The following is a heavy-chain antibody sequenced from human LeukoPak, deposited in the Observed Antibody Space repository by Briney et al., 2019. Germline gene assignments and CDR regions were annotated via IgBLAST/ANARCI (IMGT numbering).Heavy chain of an antibody. CDR2: IYYSGST. CDR1: GGSISSYY. V-gene: IGHV4-59*01. Sequence: SETLSLTCTVSGGSISSYYWSWIRQPPGKGLEWIGYIYYSGSTNYNPSLKSRVTISVDASKNQFSLKLSSVTAADTAVYYCARDQGSSWGLFDYWGQGTLVTVSS. J-gene: IGHJ4*02. CDR3: ARDQGSSWGLFDY. D-gene: IGHD6-13*01.